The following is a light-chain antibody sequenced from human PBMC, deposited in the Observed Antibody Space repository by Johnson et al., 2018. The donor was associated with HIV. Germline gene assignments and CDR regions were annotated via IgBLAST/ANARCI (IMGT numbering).Light chain of an antibody. J-gene: IGLJ1*01. CDR3: GTWDSSLSAYV. CDR2: ENN. V-gene: IGLV1-51*02. Sequence: QSALTQPPSVSAAPGQKVTISCSGSNSNIGNNYVSWYQQLPGTAPKLLIYENNKRPSGIPDRFSGSKSGPSATLGITGLQTGDEADYYCGTWDSSLSAYVFGTGTRVTVL. CDR1: NSNIGNNY.